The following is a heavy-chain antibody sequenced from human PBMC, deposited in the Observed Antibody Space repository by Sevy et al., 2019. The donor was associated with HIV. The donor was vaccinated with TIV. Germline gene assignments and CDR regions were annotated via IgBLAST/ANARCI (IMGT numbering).Heavy chain of an antibody. CDR2: ISSNGGST. V-gene: IGHV3-64D*06. D-gene: IGHD4-17*01. Sequence: GGSLRLSCSASGFTFSSYAMHWVRQAPGKGLEYVSAISSNGGSTYYADSVKGRFTISRDNSKNTLYLQMSSLRAEDTAVYYCVKVAAGMTTVTRLDYWGQGTLVTVSS. CDR3: VKVAAGMTTVTRLDY. J-gene: IGHJ4*02. CDR1: GFTFSSYA.